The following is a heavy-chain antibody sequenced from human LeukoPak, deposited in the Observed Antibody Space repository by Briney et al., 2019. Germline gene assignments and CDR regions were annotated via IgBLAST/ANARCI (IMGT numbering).Heavy chain of an antibody. CDR1: GITFSSYM. J-gene: IGHJ4*02. CDR3: AVLRGNNY. Sequence: PGGSLRLSCAASGITFSSYMLTWVRQAPGKGLEWVANIKQDGSEKYYVDSVEGRFSISRDNAKNSLYLQMSSLRVEDTAVYYCAVLRGNNYWGQGTLVTVSS. V-gene: IGHV3-7*01. CDR2: IKQDGSEK. D-gene: IGHD3-10*01.